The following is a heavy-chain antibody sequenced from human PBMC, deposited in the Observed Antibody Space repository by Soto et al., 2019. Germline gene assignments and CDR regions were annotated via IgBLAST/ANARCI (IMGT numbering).Heavy chain of an antibody. CDR2: IKSKTDGGTT. CDR3: TTVHPLSDIVLVPAALYGMDV. V-gene: IGHV3-15*07. J-gene: IGHJ6*02. CDR1: GFTFSNAW. D-gene: IGHD2-2*01. Sequence: EVQLVESGGGLVKPGGSLRLSCAASGFTFSNAWMNWVRQAPGKGLEWVGRIKSKTDGGTTDYAAPVKGRFTISRDDSKNTLYLQMNSLKTEDTAVYYCTTVHPLSDIVLVPAALYGMDVWGQGTTVTVSS.